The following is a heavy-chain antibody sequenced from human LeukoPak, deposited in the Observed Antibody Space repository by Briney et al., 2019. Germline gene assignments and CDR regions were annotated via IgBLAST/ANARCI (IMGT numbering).Heavy chain of an antibody. CDR3: AGARGWEFSS. J-gene: IGHJ5*02. D-gene: IGHD1-26*01. CDR2: IKQDGSEK. CDR1: GFTFSSYW. Sequence: GGSLRLSCAASGFTFSSYWMGWVRQAPGMGLEWVATIKQDGSEKCYLDSVKGRFTISRDNAKNSLFLQMNSLRAEDTAVYYCAGARGWEFSSWGQGTLVTVSS. V-gene: IGHV3-7*01.